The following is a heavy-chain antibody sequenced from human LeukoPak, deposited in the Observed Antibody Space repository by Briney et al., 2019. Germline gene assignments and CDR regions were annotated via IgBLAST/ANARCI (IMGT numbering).Heavy chain of an antibody. CDR3: AKDPSYTAAGIDY. J-gene: IGHJ4*02. CDR1: GFTFSSYA. Sequence: GGSLRLSCAASGFTFSSYAMSWVRQAPGKGLECISGFSGSGGSTYYADSVKGRFTISRDNSKNTLDLQMSSLRAEDTAVYYCAKDPSYTAAGIDYWGQGTLVTVSS. V-gene: IGHV3-23*01. D-gene: IGHD3-16*02. CDR2: FSGSGGST.